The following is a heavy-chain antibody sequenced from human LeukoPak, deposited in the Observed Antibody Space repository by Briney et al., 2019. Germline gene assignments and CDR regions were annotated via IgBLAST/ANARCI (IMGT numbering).Heavy chain of an antibody. D-gene: IGHD3-10*01. V-gene: IGHV1-8*01. J-gene: IGHJ6*03. Sequence: GASVKVSCKASGYTFTSYDINWVRQATGQGLEWMGWMDPNSGNTGYAQKFQGRVTMTRNTSISTAYMELSSLRSEDTAVYYCARVGGYYGSGSYSHYYYYYMDVWGKGTTVTISS. CDR3: ARVGGYYGSGSYSHYYYYYMDV. CDR1: GYTFTSYD. CDR2: MDPNSGNT.